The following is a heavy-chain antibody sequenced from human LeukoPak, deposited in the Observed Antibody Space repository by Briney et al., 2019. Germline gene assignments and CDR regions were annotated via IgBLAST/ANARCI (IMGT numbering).Heavy chain of an antibody. V-gene: IGHV4-4*07. Sequence: SETLSLTCTVSGGSISSYYWSWIRQPAGKGLEWIGRIYTSGSTNYNPSLKSRVTMSVDTSKNQFSLKLSSVTAADTAVYYCARDPRTATGYYYYGTDVWGQGTTVTVSS. CDR3: ARDPRTATGYYYYGTDV. CDR1: GGSISSYY. CDR2: IYTSGST. D-gene: IGHD5-18*01. J-gene: IGHJ6*02.